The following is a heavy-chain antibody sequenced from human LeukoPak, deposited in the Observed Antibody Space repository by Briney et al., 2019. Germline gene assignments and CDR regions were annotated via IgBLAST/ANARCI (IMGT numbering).Heavy chain of an antibody. CDR1: GYTFTSYG. V-gene: IGHV1-18*01. Sequence: ASVKVSCKASGYTFTSYGISWVRQAPGQGLEWMGWISAYNGNTNYAQKLQGRVTMTTDTSTSTAYMELRSLRSEDTAVYYCARAVGGYYGSGSYSANWFDPWGQGTLVTVSS. CDR3: ARAVGGYYGSGSYSANWFDP. J-gene: IGHJ5*02. CDR2: ISAYNGNT. D-gene: IGHD3-10*01.